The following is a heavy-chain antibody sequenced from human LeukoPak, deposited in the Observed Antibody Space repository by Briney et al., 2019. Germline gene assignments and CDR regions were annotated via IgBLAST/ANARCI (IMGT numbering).Heavy chain of an antibody. CDR3: AKAFGPSCYGAINY. CDR1: GFIFSSYA. D-gene: IGHD2-2*01. Sequence: GGSLRLSCAASGFIFSSYAMSWVRQAPGKGLEWVSEISGSGGSKYYADSVKGRFTISRDNSKNTLYLEMNSLRAEDTAVYYCAKAFGPSCYGAINYWGQGTLVTVSS. J-gene: IGHJ4*02. CDR2: ISGSGGSK. V-gene: IGHV3-23*01.